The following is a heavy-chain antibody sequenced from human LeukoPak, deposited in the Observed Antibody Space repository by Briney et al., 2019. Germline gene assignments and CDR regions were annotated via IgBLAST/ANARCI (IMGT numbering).Heavy chain of an antibody. CDR3: ATQKYYDFWSGSAGFDL. CDR2: ISSSSSYI. CDR1: GFTFSSYA. D-gene: IGHD3-3*01. J-gene: IGHJ2*01. V-gene: IGHV3-21*01. Sequence: GGSLRLSCAASGFTFSSYAMSWVRQAPGKGLEWVSSISSSSSYIYYADSVKGRFTISRDNAKNSLYLQMNSLRAEDTAVYYCATQKYYDFWSGSAGFDLWGRGTLVTVSS.